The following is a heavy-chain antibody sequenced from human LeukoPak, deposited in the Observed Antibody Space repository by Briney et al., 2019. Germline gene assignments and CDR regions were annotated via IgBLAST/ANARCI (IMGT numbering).Heavy chain of an antibody. V-gene: IGHV3-30*04. J-gene: IGHJ4*02. D-gene: IGHD1-26*01. CDR2: ISYDGSNK. CDR1: GFTFSSYA. Sequence: PGGSLRLSCAASGFTFSSYAMHWVRQAPGKGLEWVAVISYDGSNKYYADSVKGRFTISRDNSKNTLYPQMNSLRAEDTAVYYCARDRGTKGIFDYWGQGTLVTVSS. CDR3: ARDRGTKGIFDY.